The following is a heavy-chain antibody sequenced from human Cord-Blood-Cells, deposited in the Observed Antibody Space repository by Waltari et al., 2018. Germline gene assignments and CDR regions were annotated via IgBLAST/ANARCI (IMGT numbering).Heavy chain of an antibody. Sequence: QVQLVQSGAEVKKPGSSVKVSCKASGGTFSSYAISWVRQAPGQGLEWMGGIIPIFGTTSYAQKFQGRVTITADESTSTAYMELSSLRSEDTAVYYCARAYSSGWYIDYWGQGTLVTVSS. CDR2: IIPIFGTT. CDR3: ARAYSSGWYIDY. V-gene: IGHV1-69*01. D-gene: IGHD6-19*01. CDR1: GGTFSSYA. J-gene: IGHJ4*02.